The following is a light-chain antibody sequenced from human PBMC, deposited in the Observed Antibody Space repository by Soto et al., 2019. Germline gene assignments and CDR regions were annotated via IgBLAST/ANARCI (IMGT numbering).Light chain of an antibody. CDR1: SSNIGSNT. J-gene: IGLJ2*01. Sequence: QSVLTQPPSASGTPGQRVTISCSGSSSNIGSNTVNWYQHLPGTAPKLLIHSNNQRPSGVPDRFSGSKSGTSASLAISGLGSEDEADYYCTAWDDRLNGPVFGGGTKLTVL. CDR2: SNN. CDR3: TAWDDRLNGPV. V-gene: IGLV1-44*01.